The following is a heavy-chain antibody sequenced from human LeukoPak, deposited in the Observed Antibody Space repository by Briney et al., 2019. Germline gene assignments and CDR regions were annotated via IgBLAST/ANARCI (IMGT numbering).Heavy chain of an antibody. CDR3: ARGRNYCSSTSCYRGMGFDY. J-gene: IGHJ4*02. V-gene: IGHV4-34*01. CDR1: GGSFSGYY. Sequence: SETLSLTCAVYGGSFSGYYWSWIRQPPGKGLEWIGEINHSGSTNYNPSLKSRATISVDTSKNQFSLKLSSVTAADTAVYYCARGRNYCSSTSCYRGMGFDYWGQGTLVTVSS. D-gene: IGHD2-2*01. CDR2: INHSGST.